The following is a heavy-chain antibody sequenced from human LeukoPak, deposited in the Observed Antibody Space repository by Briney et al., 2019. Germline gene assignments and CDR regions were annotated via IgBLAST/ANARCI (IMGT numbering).Heavy chain of an antibody. CDR2: IKQDGSEK. Sequence: PGGSLRLSCAASGFTFGDTWMNWVRQVPGQGLEWVANIKQDGSEKFYVASVKGRFTISRDNGKSSLYLQMNSLRAEDTAVYYCARDIGMDVWGQGTTVTVSS. CDR1: GFTFGDTW. V-gene: IGHV3-7*01. J-gene: IGHJ6*02. CDR3: ARDIGMDV.